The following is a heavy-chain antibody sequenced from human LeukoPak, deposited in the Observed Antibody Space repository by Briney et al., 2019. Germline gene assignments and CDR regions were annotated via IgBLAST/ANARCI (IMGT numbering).Heavy chain of an antibody. CDR1: GFTFSSYW. CDR3: ARVAPAWRWWNAFDI. V-gene: IGHV3-7*01. J-gene: IGHJ3*02. D-gene: IGHD2-15*01. CDR2: IKQDGSEK. Sequence: GGSLRLSCAASGFTFSSYWMSWVRQAPGKGLEWVANIKQDGSEKYYVDSVKGRFTISRDNAKNSLYLQMNSLRAEDTAVYYCARVAPAWRWWNAFDIWGQGTMVTVSS.